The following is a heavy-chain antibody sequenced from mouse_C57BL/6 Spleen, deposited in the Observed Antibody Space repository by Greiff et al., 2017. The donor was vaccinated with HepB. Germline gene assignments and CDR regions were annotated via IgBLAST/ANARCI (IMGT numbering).Heavy chain of an antibody. J-gene: IGHJ1*03. D-gene: IGHD1-1*01. Sequence: QVQLQQPGAELVRPGSSVKLSCKASGYTFTSYWMHWVKQRPIQGLEWIGNIDPSDSETHYNQKFKDKATLTVDKSSSTAYMQLSSLTSEDSAVYYCARQIPYGSSSWYFDVLGTGTTVTVSS. CDR3: ARQIPYGSSSWYFDV. CDR2: IDPSDSET. CDR1: GYTFTSYW. V-gene: IGHV1-52*01.